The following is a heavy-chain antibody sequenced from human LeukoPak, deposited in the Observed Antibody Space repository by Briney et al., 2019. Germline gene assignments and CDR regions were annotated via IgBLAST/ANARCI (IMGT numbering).Heavy chain of an antibody. CDR2: INPNSGGT. J-gene: IGHJ4*02. V-gene: IGHV1-2*02. CDR1: GYTFTGYY. CDR3: ARDYCTNGVCYTVFDY. D-gene: IGHD2-8*01. Sequence: ASVKVSCKASGYTFTGYYMHWVRQAPGQGLEWMGWINPNSGGTNYAQKFQGRVTMTRDTSISTAYMELSRLRSDDTAVYYCARDYCTNGVCYTVFDYWGQGTLVTVSS.